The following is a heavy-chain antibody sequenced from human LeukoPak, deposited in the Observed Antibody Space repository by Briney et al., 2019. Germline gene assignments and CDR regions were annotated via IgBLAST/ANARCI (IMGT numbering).Heavy chain of an antibody. CDR3: ARTPPLYCSGGSCYSGTYFDY. D-gene: IGHD2-15*01. V-gene: IGHV3-11*01. CDR2: ISSSGSTI. CDR1: GFTFSDYY. Sequence: GGSLRLSCAASGFTFSDYYMSWIRQAPGKGLEWVSYISSSGSTIYYADSVKGRFTISRDNAKNSLYLQMNSLRAEDTAVYYWARTPPLYCSGGSCYSGTYFDYWGQGTLVTVPS. J-gene: IGHJ4*02.